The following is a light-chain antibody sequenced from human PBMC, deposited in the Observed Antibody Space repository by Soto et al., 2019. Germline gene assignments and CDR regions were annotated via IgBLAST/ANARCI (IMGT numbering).Light chain of an antibody. J-gene: IGLJ1*01. Sequence: QTVVTQPPSVSGAPGQRVTISCTGSSSNIGAGSDVHWYQQLPRTAPKLLIFTNVNRPSGVPDRFSGSKSGNTASLTISGLQAEDEADYYCSSHTGTDPLYVFGAGTKLTVL. CDR3: SSHTGTDPLYV. CDR1: SSNIGAGSD. V-gene: IGLV1-40*01. CDR2: TNV.